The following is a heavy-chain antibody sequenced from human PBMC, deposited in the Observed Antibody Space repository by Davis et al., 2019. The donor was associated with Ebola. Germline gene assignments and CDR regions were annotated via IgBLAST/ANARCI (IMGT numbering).Heavy chain of an antibody. CDR2: TYYRSKWYN. D-gene: IGHD6-13*01. V-gene: IGHV6-1*01. Sequence: LRLSCAISGDSVSSNSAAWNWIRQSPSRGLEWLGRTYYRSKWYNDYAVSVKSRITINPDTSKNQFSLQLNSVTPEDTAVYYCARDLVSAAAGTFGYWGQGTLVTVSS. J-gene: IGHJ4*02. CDR1: GDSVSSNSAA. CDR3: ARDLVSAAAGTFGY.